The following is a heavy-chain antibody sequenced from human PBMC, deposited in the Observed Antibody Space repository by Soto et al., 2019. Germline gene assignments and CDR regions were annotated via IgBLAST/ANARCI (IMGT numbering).Heavy chain of an antibody. Sequence: SETVALTSTVSGGSISSYYWRWIRQPPGKGLEWIGYIYYSGSTNYNPSLKSRVTISVDTSKNQFSLKLSSVTAADTAVYYCARDAGYGDYYYYYMDVWGKGTTVT. J-gene: IGHJ6*03. CDR2: IYYSGST. D-gene: IGHD4-17*01. CDR1: GGSISSYY. V-gene: IGHV4-59*01. CDR3: ARDAGYGDYYYYYMDV.